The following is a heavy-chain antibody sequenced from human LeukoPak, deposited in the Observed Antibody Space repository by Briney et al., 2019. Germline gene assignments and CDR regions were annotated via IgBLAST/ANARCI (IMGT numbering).Heavy chain of an antibody. J-gene: IGHJ5*02. CDR1: GGTFNNSA. Sequence: SVKVSCKTSGGTFNNSAISWVRQAPGQGLEWMGRIIPILGIANYAQKFQGRVTITADKSTSTAYMELSSLRSEDTAVYYCARRDYDFWSGSEGNWFDPWGQGTLVTVSS. CDR2: IIPILGIA. D-gene: IGHD3-3*01. CDR3: ARRDYDFWSGSEGNWFDP. V-gene: IGHV1-69*04.